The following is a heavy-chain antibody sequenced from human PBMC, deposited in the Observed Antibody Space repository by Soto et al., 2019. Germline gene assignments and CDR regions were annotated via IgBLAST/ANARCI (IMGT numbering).Heavy chain of an antibody. Sequence: GGSLRLSCAASGFTFSNAWMSWVRQAPGKGLEWVGRIKSKTDGGTTDYAAPVKGRFTISRGDSKNTLYLQMNSLKTEDTAVYYCTTEGYCSSTSCYDYRGATYYYMDVWGKGTTVTVSS. CDR3: TTEGYCSSTSCYDYRGATYYYMDV. CDR1: GFTFSNAW. V-gene: IGHV3-15*01. CDR2: IKSKTDGGTT. D-gene: IGHD2-2*01. J-gene: IGHJ6*03.